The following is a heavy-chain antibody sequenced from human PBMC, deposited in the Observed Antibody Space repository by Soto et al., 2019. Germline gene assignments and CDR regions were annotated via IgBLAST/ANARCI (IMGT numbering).Heavy chain of an antibody. CDR3: ARSHYYGSGSYYEGYYFDY. Sequence: QVQLVQSGAEVKKPGASVKVSCKASGYTFTSYGISWVRQAPGQGLEWMGWISAYNGNTNYAQKLQGRVTMTTATPTSTAYMELRSLRYDDTAVYYCARSHYYGSGSYYEGYYFDYWGQGTLVTVSS. J-gene: IGHJ4*02. V-gene: IGHV1-18*01. CDR1: GYTFTSYG. CDR2: ISAYNGNT. D-gene: IGHD3-10*01.